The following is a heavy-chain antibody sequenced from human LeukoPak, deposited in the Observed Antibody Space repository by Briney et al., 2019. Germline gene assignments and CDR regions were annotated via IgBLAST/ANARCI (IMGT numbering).Heavy chain of an antibody. Sequence: SETLSLTCAVYGGSFSGYYWSWIRQPPGKGLEWIGGINHSGSTNYNPSLKSRVTISVDTSKNQFSLKLSSVTAADTAVYYCARGRRVPAARLDYWGQGTLVTVSS. D-gene: IGHD2-2*01. CDR1: GGSFSGYY. V-gene: IGHV4-34*01. J-gene: IGHJ4*02. CDR3: ARGRRVPAARLDY. CDR2: INHSGST.